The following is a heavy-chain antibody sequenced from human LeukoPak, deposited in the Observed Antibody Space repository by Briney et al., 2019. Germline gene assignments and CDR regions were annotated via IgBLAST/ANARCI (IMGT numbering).Heavy chain of an antibody. CDR1: GFIFNTYP. CDR3: IRDLFDDYSLDY. D-gene: IGHD4-11*01. J-gene: IGHJ4*02. CDR2: TDSDSSYI. V-gene: IGHV3-21*01. Sequence: GGSLRLSCAASGFIFNTYPMNWVRQAPGKGLEWVSSTDSDSSYIYYSDSVKGRFTISRDNARNSLYLQMNSLRAEDTALYFCIRDLFDDYSLDYWGQGALVTVSS.